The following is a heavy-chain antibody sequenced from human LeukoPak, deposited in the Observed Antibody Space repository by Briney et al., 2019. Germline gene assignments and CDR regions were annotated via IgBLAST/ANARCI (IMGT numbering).Heavy chain of an antibody. V-gene: IGHV3-7*01. CDR2: IKQGGSEK. CDR1: GFTFSSYY. Sequence: GGSLRLSCAASGFTFSSYYMSWVRQAPGKGLEWVANIKQGGSEKYYVDSVEGRFTISRDNAKNSLYLQMNSLRAEDTAVYYCARGGQWPIDYWGQGTLVTVSS. J-gene: IGHJ4*02. D-gene: IGHD6-19*01. CDR3: ARGGQWPIDY.